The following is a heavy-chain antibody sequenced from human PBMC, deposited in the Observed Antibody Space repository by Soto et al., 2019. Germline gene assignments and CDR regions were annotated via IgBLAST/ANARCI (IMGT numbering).Heavy chain of an antibody. CDR1: GFNFSTYA. CDR3: VRDGSSWYFRGSFVF. D-gene: IGHD6-19*01. V-gene: IGHV3-23*01. Sequence: GGSLRPSCAASGFNFSTYAINLVRQATGNGLVSASFISGSGGIAYYAVSVQSWFIISRDNSKNTLYLQMNSLGAEDTAIYFCVRDGSSWYFRGSFVFWGRGTMV. CDR2: ISGSGGIA. J-gene: IGHJ3*01.